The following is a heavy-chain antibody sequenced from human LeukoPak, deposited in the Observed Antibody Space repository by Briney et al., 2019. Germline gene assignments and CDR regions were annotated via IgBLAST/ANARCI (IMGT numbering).Heavy chain of an antibody. V-gene: IGHV1-18*01. CDR2: TSAYNSNT. D-gene: IGHD4-11*01. Sequence: ATVKVSCKASGYTFTSYGISWVRQAPGQGLEWMGWTSAYNSNTNYAQKLQGRVTMTTDTSTSTAYMELRSLRSDDTAVYYCARDLGSYSNYGTNWFDPWGQGTLVTVSS. J-gene: IGHJ5*02. CDR3: ARDLGSYSNYGTNWFDP. CDR1: GYTFTSYG.